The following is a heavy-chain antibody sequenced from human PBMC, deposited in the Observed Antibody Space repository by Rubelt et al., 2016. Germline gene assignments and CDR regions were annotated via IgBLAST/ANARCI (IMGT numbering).Heavy chain of an antibody. CDR3: ARCYGSGSYGNWFDP. CDR1: GYTFTSYG. J-gene: IGHJ5*02. Sequence: QVQLVQSGAEVKKPGASVKVSCKASGYTFTSYGISWVRQAPGQGLEWMGWISAYNGNTNYAQKIQGRATRTTDTSTRTADMELRSLRSDETAVYYCARCYGSGSYGNWFDPWGQGTLVTVSS. CDR2: ISAYNGNT. V-gene: IGHV1-18*01. D-gene: IGHD3-10*01.